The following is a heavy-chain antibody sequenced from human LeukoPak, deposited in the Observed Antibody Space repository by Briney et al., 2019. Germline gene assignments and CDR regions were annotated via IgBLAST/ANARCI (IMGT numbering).Heavy chain of an antibody. J-gene: IGHJ4*02. CDR1: CGSISSYY. D-gene: IGHD4-17*01. V-gene: IGHV4-59*01. Sequence: SETLSLTRTVSCGSISSYYWSWIRQPPGKGLEWIGYIYYSGSTNYHPSLKSRVTISVDTSKNQFSLKLCSLTAADTAVYYCARGDLYGDYHYWGQGTLVTVSS. CDR3: ARGDLYGDYHY. CDR2: IYYSGST.